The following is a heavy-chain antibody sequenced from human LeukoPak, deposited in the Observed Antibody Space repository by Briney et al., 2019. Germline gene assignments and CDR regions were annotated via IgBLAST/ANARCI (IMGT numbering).Heavy chain of an antibody. CDR3: AKLGVYSSSWYGFFDY. D-gene: IGHD6-13*01. CDR1: GYSFTSYW. Sequence: GESLKISCKGSGYSFTSYWIGWVRQMPGKGLEWMGIIYPGDSDTRYSPSFQGQVTISADKSISTAYLQWSSLKASDTAMYYCAKLGVYSSSWYGFFDYWGQGTLVAVSS. CDR2: IYPGDSDT. V-gene: IGHV5-51*01. J-gene: IGHJ4*02.